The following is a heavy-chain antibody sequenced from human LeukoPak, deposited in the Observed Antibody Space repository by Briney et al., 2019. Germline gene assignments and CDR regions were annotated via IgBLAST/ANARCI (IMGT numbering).Heavy chain of an antibody. CDR3: VVVVPAAPVHDAFDI. J-gene: IGHJ3*02. V-gene: IGHV1-69*02. CDR2: IIPILGIA. CDR1: GGTFSSYT. D-gene: IGHD2-2*01. Sequence: ASVKVSCKASGGTFSSYTISWVRQAPGQGLEWMGRIIPILGIANYAQKFQGRVTITADKSTSTAYMELSCLRSEDTAVYYCVVVVPAAPVHDAFDIWGQGTMVTVSS.